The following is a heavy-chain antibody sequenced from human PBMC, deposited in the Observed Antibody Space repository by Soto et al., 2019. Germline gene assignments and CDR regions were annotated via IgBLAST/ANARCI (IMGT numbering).Heavy chain of an antibody. CDR2: IIPIFTTT. Sequence: QVHLVQSGAEVKKPGSSVKVSCKAPGGTFSNHAINWVRQAPGQGLEWTGRIIPIFTTTNYAQKFQGRVSMTADESTTTAYMELSSLKHDDTAVYYCAREVAADGTFREDVFDIWGQGTLVTVSS. CDR3: AREVAADGTFREDVFDI. D-gene: IGHD6-13*01. CDR1: GGTFSNHA. V-gene: IGHV1-69*12. J-gene: IGHJ3*02.